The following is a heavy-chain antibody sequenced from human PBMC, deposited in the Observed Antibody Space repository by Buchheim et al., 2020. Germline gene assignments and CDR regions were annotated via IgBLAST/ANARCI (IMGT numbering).Heavy chain of an antibody. V-gene: IGHV3-48*01. CDR2: ISSSSSTI. CDR1: GFTFSSYS. J-gene: IGHJ4*02. D-gene: IGHD3-3*01. CDR3: ARANYDFWSGYYSSYFDY. Sequence: EVQLVESGGGLVQPGGSLRLSCAASGFTFSSYSMNWVRQAPGKGLEWVSYISSSSSTIYYADSVKGRFTISRDTAKNSLYLQMNSLRAEDTAVYYCARANYDFWSGYYSSYFDYWGQGTL.